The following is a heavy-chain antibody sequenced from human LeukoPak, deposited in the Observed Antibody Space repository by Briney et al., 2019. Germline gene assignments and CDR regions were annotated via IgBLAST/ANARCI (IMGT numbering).Heavy chain of an antibody. D-gene: IGHD2-21*01. CDR1: GDSVTSYY. V-gene: IGHV4-59*08. CDR3: ARLDCAGDGCYNH. Sequence: SETLSLTCSVSGDSVTSYYRSWVRQPPGKGLEWIGYVSSDGTTNYTPSLRSRVIMSVDTAKNHISLSLTSLTAADTAIYYCARLDCAGDGCYNHWGRGTLVTVSS. J-gene: IGHJ4*02. CDR2: VSSDGTT.